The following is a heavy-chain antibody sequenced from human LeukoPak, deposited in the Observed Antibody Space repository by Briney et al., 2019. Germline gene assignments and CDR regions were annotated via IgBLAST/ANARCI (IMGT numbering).Heavy chain of an antibody. CDR3: GRGGSGPTAFDY. J-gene: IGHJ4*02. CDR2: IYYSGYT. D-gene: IGHD3-10*01. V-gene: IGHV4-59*01. Sequence: SETLSLTCTVSGGSISSYYWTWIRQPPGRGLEWIGYIYYSGYTNYNPSLKSRVTISVDTSKNQFSLKLSSVTAADTAVYYCGRGGSGPTAFDYWGQGTLVTVSS. CDR1: GGSISSYY.